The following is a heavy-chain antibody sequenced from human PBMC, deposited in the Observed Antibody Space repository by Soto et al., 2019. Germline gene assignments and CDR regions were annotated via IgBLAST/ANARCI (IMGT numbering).Heavy chain of an antibody. Sequence: EVQLLESGGGLVQPGGSLRLSCAASGFTFSTFAMSWVRQAPGKGLEWVSAISGSGGSTYYADSVKGRFTISRDSSKNRLYLQVNNLRADDTAVYYCAKGGTAVSKGKYYFDSWGQGTLVAVSS. D-gene: IGHD4-17*01. J-gene: IGHJ4*02. CDR1: GFTFSTFA. CDR2: ISGSGGST. V-gene: IGHV3-23*01. CDR3: AKGGTAVSKGKYYFDS.